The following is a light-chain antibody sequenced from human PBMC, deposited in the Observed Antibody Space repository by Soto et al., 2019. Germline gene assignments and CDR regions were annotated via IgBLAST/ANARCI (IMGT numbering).Light chain of an antibody. J-gene: IGKJ2*01. Sequence: EIVLTQSPGTLSLSPGERATLSCRASQSVTSSYLAWYQQKPGQSPRLLIYGASSRATGISDRFSGSGSATDFTLTISRLEPEDFAVYYFQQYGNSPYTFGQGTKLEIK. CDR3: QQYGNSPYT. CDR1: QSVTSSY. V-gene: IGKV3-20*01. CDR2: GAS.